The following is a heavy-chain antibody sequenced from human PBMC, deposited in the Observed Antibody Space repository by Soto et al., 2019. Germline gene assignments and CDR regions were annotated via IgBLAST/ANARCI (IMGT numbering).Heavy chain of an antibody. Sequence: QVQLVESGGGVVQPGRSLRLSCAASGFTFSSYGMHWVRQAPGKGLEWVAVISYDGSNKYYADSVKGRFTISRDNSKNTLYLQMNSLRAEDTAVYYCAKSLMDVWGQGTTVTVSS. CDR3: AKSLMDV. CDR2: ISYDGSNK. J-gene: IGHJ6*02. V-gene: IGHV3-30*18. CDR1: GFTFSSYG.